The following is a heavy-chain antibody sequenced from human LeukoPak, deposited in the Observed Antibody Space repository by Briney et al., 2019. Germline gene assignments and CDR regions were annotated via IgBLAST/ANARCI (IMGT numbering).Heavy chain of an antibody. D-gene: IGHD1-26*01. Sequence: SETLSLTCAVYGGSFSGYYWSWIRQPPGKGLEWIGEINHSGSTNYNPSLKSRVTISVDTSKNQFSLKLSSVTAADTAVYYCARGRAAYGGSYFDYWGQGTLVTVSS. CDR3: ARGRAAYGGSYFDY. CDR2: INHSGST. CDR1: GGSFSGYY. V-gene: IGHV4-34*01. J-gene: IGHJ4*02.